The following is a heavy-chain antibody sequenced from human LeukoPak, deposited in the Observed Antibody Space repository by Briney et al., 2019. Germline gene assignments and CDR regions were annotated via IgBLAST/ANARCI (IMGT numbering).Heavy chain of an antibody. J-gene: IGHJ4*02. Sequence: GGSLRLSCAASGFSFSSYGMYWVRQAPGKGLEWVAFIRYDGSNKYYADSVKGRFTISRDNFKNTLYLQVNSLRAEDTAVYYCARGEYGSGSYHIDYWGQGTLVTVSS. D-gene: IGHD3-10*01. CDR3: ARGEYGSGSYHIDY. CDR1: GFSFSSYG. V-gene: IGHV3-30*02. CDR2: IRYDGSNK.